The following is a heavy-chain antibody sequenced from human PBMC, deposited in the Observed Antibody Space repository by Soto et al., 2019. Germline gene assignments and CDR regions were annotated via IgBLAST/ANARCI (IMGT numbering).Heavy chain of an antibody. Sequence: QVQLVQSGAEVKKPGSSVKVSCKASGGTFSSYAISWVRQAPGQGLEWMGGIIPIFGTANYAQKFQGRVTITAYESTSPADMELSSLRSEDTAVYYCARVVELLYYDISGRTAFDLWGQGTMVTVSS. CDR1: GGTFSSYA. D-gene: IGHD3-22*01. CDR3: ARVVELLYYDISGRTAFDL. CDR2: IIPIFGTA. J-gene: IGHJ3*01. V-gene: IGHV1-69*01.